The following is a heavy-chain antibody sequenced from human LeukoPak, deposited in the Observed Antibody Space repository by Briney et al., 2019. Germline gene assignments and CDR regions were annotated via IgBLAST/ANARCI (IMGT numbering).Heavy chain of an antibody. Sequence: SETLSLTCTVSGGSMNSDYWTWIRQPAGKGLEWIGLIYLGGSTNYNPSLKSRVTTSLDTSKNQFSLELRSVTAADTAVYYCARVFHQWGQGALVIVSS. CDR1: GGSMNSDY. V-gene: IGHV4-4*07. CDR2: IYLGGST. J-gene: IGHJ5*02. CDR3: ARVFHQ.